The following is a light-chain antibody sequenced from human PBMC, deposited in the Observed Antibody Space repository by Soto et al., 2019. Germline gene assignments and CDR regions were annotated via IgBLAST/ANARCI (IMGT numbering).Light chain of an antibody. CDR1: SSDVGSYNL. J-gene: IGLJ1*01. Sequence: QSALTPPASVSGSPGQSITISCTGTSSDVGSYNLVSWYQQHPGKAPKLMIYEVSKRPSGVSNRFSGSKSGNTASLTISGLQAEDEADYYCCSYAGSSTYVFGTGTKVTV. CDR2: EVS. V-gene: IGLV2-23*02. CDR3: CSYAGSSTYV.